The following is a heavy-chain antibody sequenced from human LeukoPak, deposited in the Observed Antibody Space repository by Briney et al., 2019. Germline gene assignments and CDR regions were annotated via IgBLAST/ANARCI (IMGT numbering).Heavy chain of an antibody. J-gene: IGHJ4*02. D-gene: IGHD3-9*01. CDR1: GYTFTGYY. V-gene: IGHV1-2*02. Sequence: ASVKVSCKASGYTFTGYYMHWVRQAPGQGHEWMGWINPNSGGTNYAQKFQGRVTMTRDTSISTAYMELSRLRSDDTAVYYCAREQYYDILTGYYPIDYWGQGTLVTVSS. CDR2: INPNSGGT. CDR3: AREQYYDILTGYYPIDY.